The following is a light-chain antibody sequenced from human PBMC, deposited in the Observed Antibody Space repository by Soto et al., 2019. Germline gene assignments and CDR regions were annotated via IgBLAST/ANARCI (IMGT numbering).Light chain of an antibody. CDR1: SSDVGGYDY. CDR3: SSYAGSNIRYV. V-gene: IGLV2-8*01. Sequence: QSALTQPPSAPGSPGQSVTISCTGNSSDVGGYDYVSWYQQYPGKAPKLMIYGVTKRPSGVPDRFSGSKSGNTASLTISGLQAEDEADYYCSSYAGSNIRYVFGTGTKLTVL. J-gene: IGLJ1*01. CDR2: GVT.